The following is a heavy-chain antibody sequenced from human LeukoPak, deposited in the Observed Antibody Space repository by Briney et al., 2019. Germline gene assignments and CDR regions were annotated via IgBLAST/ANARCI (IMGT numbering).Heavy chain of an antibody. CDR2: ISHTGSTI. D-gene: IGHD7-27*01. CDR3: ARGHWGLDS. Sequence: PGGSLRLSCAAPGFTFSDHYMSWIRQAPGKGLEWVSYISHTGSTIQYADSVRGRFTLSRGNARSSLYLQMNSLRAEDTAVYYCARGHWGLDSWGQGTLVTVSS. CDR1: GFTFSDHY. V-gene: IGHV3-11*04. J-gene: IGHJ4*02.